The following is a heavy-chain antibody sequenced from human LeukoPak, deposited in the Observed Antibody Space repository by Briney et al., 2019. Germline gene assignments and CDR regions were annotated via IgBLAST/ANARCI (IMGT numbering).Heavy chain of an antibody. Sequence: GGSLRLSCAASGFSFSTYAMSWVRQAPGKGLEWVSGISSNSADTYYADSVKGQFRVSRDNSKSTLYLQMNSLRAEDTAVYYCASGTYRLGDYWGQGTLVAVSS. CDR1: GFSFSTYA. CDR3: ASGTYRLGDY. V-gene: IGHV3-23*01. CDR2: ISSNSADT. D-gene: IGHD3-10*01. J-gene: IGHJ4*02.